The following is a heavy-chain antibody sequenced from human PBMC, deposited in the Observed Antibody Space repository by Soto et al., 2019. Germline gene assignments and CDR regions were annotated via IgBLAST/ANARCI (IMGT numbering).Heavy chain of an antibody. CDR2: ISAYNGNT. V-gene: IGHV1-18*01. CDR3: ARGYSGYDYHYYYYMDV. J-gene: IGHJ6*03. CDR1: GYTFTSYG. Sequence: ASVKVSCKASGYTFTSYGISWVRQAPGQGLEWMGWISAYNGNTNYAQKLQGRVTMTTDTSTSTAYMELRSLRSDDTAVYYCARGYSGYDYHYYYYMDVWGKGTTVTVSS. D-gene: IGHD5-12*01.